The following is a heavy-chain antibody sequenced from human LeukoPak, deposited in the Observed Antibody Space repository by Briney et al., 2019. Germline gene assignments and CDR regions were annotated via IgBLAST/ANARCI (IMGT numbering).Heavy chain of an antibody. V-gene: IGHV3-30*18. Sequence: PGGSLRLSCAASGYTFSNNGIHWVRQAPGKGLEWVAVISYDGSYIYYADSVKGRFTISRDTSKNTFYLQMNSLRREDTAMYYCAKWRRGHYYGSGTEPAYWGQGTLVSVSS. J-gene: IGHJ4*02. CDR2: ISYDGSYI. D-gene: IGHD3-10*01. CDR1: GYTFSNNG. CDR3: AKWRRGHYYGSGTEPAY.